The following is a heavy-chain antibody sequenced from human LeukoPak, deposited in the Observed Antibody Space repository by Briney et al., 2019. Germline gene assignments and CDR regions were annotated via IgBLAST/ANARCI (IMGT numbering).Heavy chain of an antibody. CDR1: GGSVSSGSYY. CDR2: IYYTGST. CDR3: ARVGVSSFHDTFDI. D-gene: IGHD3-16*01. V-gene: IGHV4-61*01. J-gene: IGHJ3*02. Sequence: SETLSLTCTVSGGSVSSGSYYWSWIRQPPGKGLEWIGYIYYTGSTNYNPSLKSRVTISVDTSKNQFSLKLTSVTAADTAVYYCARVGVSSFHDTFDIWGQGTLVTVSS.